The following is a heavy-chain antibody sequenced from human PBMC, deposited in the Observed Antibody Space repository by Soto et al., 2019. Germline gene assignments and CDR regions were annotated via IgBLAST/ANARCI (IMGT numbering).Heavy chain of an antibody. CDR1: GFTFSSDA. J-gene: IGHJ4*02. D-gene: IGHD2-2*03. V-gene: IGHV3-23*01. Sequence: PGGSLRLSCAASGFTFSSDAMSWVRQPPGKGLEWVAAISGSGWVSAFSGGDDKTYYADSVKGRFTISRDNSKNTLYLQMNSLRVEDTAKYYCAKDGWDFWGPGTLVTVSS. CDR3: AKDGWDF. CDR2: FSGGDDKT.